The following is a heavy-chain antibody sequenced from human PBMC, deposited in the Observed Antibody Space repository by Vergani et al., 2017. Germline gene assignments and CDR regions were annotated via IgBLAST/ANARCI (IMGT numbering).Heavy chain of an antibody. CDR2: IYYSGST. CDR1: GGSISSYY. J-gene: IGHJ4*02. D-gene: IGHD5-12*01. CDR3: ARDSGHGGGGAYFDY. V-gene: IGHV4-39*07. Sequence: QVQLQESGPGLVKPSETLSLTCTVSGGSISSYYWGWIRQPPGKGLEWIGSIYYSGSTYYNPSLKSRVTISVDTSKNQFSLKLSSVTAADTAVYYCARDSGHGGGGAYFDYWGQGTLVTVSS.